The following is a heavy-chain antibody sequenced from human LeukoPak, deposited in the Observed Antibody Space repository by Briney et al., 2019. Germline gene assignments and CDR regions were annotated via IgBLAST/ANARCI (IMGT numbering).Heavy chain of an antibody. CDR2: IYYSGST. V-gene: IGHV4-31*03. D-gene: IGHD2-2*01. J-gene: IGHJ4*02. CDR1: GGSISSGGYY. CDR3: ARDLGYCSSTSCRYFDY. Sequence: PSETLSLTCTVSGGSISSGGYYWSWIRQHPGKGLEWIGYIYYSGSTYYNPSLKSRVTISVDTSKNQFSLKLSSVTAADTAVYYCARDLGYCSSTSCRYFDYWGQGTLVTVSS.